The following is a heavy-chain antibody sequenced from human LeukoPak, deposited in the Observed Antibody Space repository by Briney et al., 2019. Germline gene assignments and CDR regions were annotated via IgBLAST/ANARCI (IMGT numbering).Heavy chain of an antibody. CDR2: ISGSGGDT. CDR1: GFTFRSYS. CDR3: ARGPLPYCGGDCYPVNWFDP. Sequence: GGSLRLSCAASGFTFRSYSMSWVRQAPGKGLEWVSVISGSGGDTYYADFVKGRFTPSRDTSKNTVYLQMNSLRAEDTAVYYSARGPLPYCGGDCYPVNWFDPWGQGTLVTVSS. V-gene: IGHV3-23*01. D-gene: IGHD2-21*01. J-gene: IGHJ5*02.